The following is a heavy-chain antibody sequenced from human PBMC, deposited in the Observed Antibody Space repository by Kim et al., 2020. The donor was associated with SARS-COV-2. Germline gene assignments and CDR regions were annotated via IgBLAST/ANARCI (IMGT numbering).Heavy chain of an antibody. D-gene: IGHD4-17*01. V-gene: IGHV4-4*02. CDR3: ARDQGARWGYFDY. J-gene: IGHJ4*02. Sequence: YNTSLKSRVTISVDKSKNQFSLKRSSVAAADTAVYYCARDQGARWGYFDYWGQGTLVTVSS.